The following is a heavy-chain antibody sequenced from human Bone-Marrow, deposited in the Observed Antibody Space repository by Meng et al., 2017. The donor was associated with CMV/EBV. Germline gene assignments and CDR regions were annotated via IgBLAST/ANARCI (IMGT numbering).Heavy chain of an antibody. D-gene: IGHD6-13*01. CDR1: GYTFTGYY. V-gene: IGHV1-2*02. Sequence: ASVKVSYKASGYTFTGYYMHWVRQAPGQGLEWMGWINPNSGGTNYAQKFQGRVTMTRDTSISTAYMELSRLRSDDTAVYYCARALNKAAAGKYWDQGTLVTVSS. CDR2: INPNSGGT. CDR3: ARALNKAAAGKY. J-gene: IGHJ4*02.